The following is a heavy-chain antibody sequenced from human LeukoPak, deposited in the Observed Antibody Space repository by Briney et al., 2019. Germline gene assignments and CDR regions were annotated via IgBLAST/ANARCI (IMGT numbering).Heavy chain of an antibody. V-gene: IGHV4-38-2*02. J-gene: IGHJ6*03. CDR2: IYHSGGT. CDR3: ARGMYYYYYYMDV. Sequence: SETLSLTCTVSGYSINNGYYWGWTRQPPGKGLEWIGSIYHSGGTYYNPSLKSRVTISVDTSKNQFSLKLSSVTAADTAVYYCARGMYYYYYYMDVWGKGITVTVSS. CDR1: GYSINNGYY.